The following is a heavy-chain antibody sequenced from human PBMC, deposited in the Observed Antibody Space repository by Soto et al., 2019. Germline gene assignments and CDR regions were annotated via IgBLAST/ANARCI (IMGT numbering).Heavy chain of an antibody. CDR1: GGSISSGDYS. CDR2: IYNSGIT. J-gene: IGHJ5*02. CDR3: ARGVTVFGLVSRFWFDP. Sequence: SETLSLTCTVSGGSISSGDYSWSWVRQSPGKGLEWIGHIYNSGITYYNPSLKSRVVISIDTSRDQFSLRLNSLTAADRAVYFCARGVTVFGLVSRFWFDPWGQGTVVTVSS. D-gene: IGHD3-3*01. V-gene: IGHV4-30-4*01.